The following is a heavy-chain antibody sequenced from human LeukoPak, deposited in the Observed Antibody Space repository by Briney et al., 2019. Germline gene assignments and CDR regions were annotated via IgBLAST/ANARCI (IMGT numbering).Heavy chain of an antibody. J-gene: IGHJ4*02. V-gene: IGHV1-69*13. CDR1: GGTFSSYA. D-gene: IGHD5-24*01. Sequence: SVKVSCKASGGTFSSYAISWVRQAPGQGLGWMGGIIPIFGTANYAQKFQGRVTITADESTSTAYMELSSPRSEDTAVYYCARDPPERRDGYSSYFDYWGQGTLVTVSS. CDR3: ARDPPERRDGYSSYFDY. CDR2: IIPIFGTA.